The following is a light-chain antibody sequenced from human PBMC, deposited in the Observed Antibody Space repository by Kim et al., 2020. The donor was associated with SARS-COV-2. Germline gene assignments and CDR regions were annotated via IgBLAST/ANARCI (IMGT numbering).Light chain of an antibody. CDR2: DKK. J-gene: IGLJ1*01. CDR3: NSRDSSGNHYV. CDR1: SLRSYY. V-gene: IGLV3-19*01. Sequence: SSELTQDPAVSVALGQTVRITCQGDSLRSYYTSWYQQKPGQAPVLVLYDKKNRPSGIPDRFSGSNSGNTASLTITGAQAEDEADYYCNSRDSSGNHYVFGTATKVTVL.